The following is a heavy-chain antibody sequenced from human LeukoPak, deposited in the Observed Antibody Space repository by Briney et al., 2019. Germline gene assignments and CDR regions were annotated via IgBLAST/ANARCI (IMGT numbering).Heavy chain of an antibody. CDR3: ARIYGGPFDY. J-gene: IGHJ4*02. V-gene: IGHV4-34*01. CDR1: GGSFSGYY. D-gene: IGHD4-23*01. Sequence: SETLSLTCAVYGGSFSGYYWSWIRQPPGKGLEWIGEINHSGSTNYNPSLKSRVTISVDTSKNQFSLKLSSGTAADTAVYYCARIYGGPFDYWGQRTLVTVSS. CDR2: INHSGST.